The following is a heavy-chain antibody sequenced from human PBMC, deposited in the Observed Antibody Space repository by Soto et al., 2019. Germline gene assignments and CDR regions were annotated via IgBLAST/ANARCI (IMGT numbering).Heavy chain of an antibody. CDR2: IWYDGSNI. CDR3: ARGIDYGDYAIDY. D-gene: IGHD4-17*01. V-gene: IGHV3-33*01. Sequence: QVQVVESGGGVVQPGRSLRLSCAASGFTFSLYRMHWVRQAPGKGLEWVAVIWYDGSNIYYADSVKGRFTVSGDNSKNTLSLQMNSLRVEDTAVYYCARGIDYGDYAIDYWGQGTLVTVSS. CDR1: GFTFSLYR. J-gene: IGHJ4*02.